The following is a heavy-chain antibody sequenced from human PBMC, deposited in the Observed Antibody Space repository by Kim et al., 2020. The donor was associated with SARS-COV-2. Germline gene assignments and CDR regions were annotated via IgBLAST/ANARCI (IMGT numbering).Heavy chain of an antibody. CDR3: AREPVAARPGNNWFDP. V-gene: IGHV1-18*01. Sequence: KLQGRVTMTTDTSTSTAYMELRSLRSDDTAVYYCAREPVAARPGNNWFDPWGQGTLVTVSS. D-gene: IGHD6-6*01. J-gene: IGHJ5*02.